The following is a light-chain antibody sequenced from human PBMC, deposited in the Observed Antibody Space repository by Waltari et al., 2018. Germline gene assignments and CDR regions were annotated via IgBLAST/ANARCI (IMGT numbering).Light chain of an antibody. CDR1: QSVFFRPNSKHY. Sequence: DIVMTQSPDSLAVSLGERATINCKSSQSVFFRPNSKHYLSWFQQKPGQPPKLLISWASTRDTGVPVRFSGRGSETDFTLTISSLKAEDVALYYCQHFYNSPFTFGGGTKVEIK. CDR3: QHFYNSPFT. V-gene: IGKV4-1*01. J-gene: IGKJ4*01. CDR2: WAS.